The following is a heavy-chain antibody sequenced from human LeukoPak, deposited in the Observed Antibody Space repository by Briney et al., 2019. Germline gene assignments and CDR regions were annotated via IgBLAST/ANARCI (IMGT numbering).Heavy chain of an antibody. CDR1: GGSISSGGEY. CDR2: VYYSGST. D-gene: IGHD3-22*01. Sequence: SQNLSLTCTVSGGSISSGGEYWSWIRHLPEKGLEWIGYVYYSGSTYYNPSLESRITMSVDTSENQFSLKLTSVTAADTAVYYCAREKTAYYYDRSGFSEGAFDVWGQGTMVTVSS. V-gene: IGHV4-31*03. J-gene: IGHJ3*01. CDR3: AREKTAYYYDRSGFSEGAFDV.